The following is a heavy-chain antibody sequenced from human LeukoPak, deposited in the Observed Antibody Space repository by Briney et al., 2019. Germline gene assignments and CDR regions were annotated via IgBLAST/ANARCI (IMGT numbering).Heavy chain of an antibody. J-gene: IGHJ3*02. CDR1: GYSLTELS. CDR2: FDPEDGET. V-gene: IGHV1-24*01. Sequence: ASVKVSCKVSGYSLTELSTHWVRQAPGKGLEWMGGFDPEDGETIYAQKFQGRVTMTEDTSTDTAYMELSSLRSEDTAVYYCATGTTVTTWGAFDIWGQGTMVTVSS. CDR3: ATGTTVTTWGAFDI. D-gene: IGHD4-17*01.